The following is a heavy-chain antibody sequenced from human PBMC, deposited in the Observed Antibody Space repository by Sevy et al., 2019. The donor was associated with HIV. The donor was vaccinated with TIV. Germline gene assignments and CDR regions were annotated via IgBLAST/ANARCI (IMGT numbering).Heavy chain of an antibody. Sequence: GGSLRLSCAASGFTFSSYAMHWVRQAPGKGLKWVAVISYDGSNKYYADSVKGRFTISRDNSKNTLYLQMNSLRAEDTAVYYCARGLDYYGSGGIYWGQRTLVTVSS. CDR1: GFTFSSYA. CDR3: ARGLDYYGSGGIY. CDR2: ISYDGSNK. J-gene: IGHJ4*02. D-gene: IGHD3-10*01. V-gene: IGHV3-30-3*01.